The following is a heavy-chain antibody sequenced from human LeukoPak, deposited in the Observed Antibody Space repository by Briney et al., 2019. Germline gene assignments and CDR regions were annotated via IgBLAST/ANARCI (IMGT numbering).Heavy chain of an antibody. CDR3: ARATLPYGVVTNDAFDI. CDR2: ISSSSSYI. Sequence: GGSLRLSCAASGFTFSSYGMHWVRQAPGKGLEWVSSISSSSSYIYYADSVKGRFTISRDNAKNSLYLQMNSLRAEDTAVYYCARATLPYGVVTNDAFDIWGQGTMVTVSS. D-gene: IGHD4-23*01. V-gene: IGHV3-21*01. J-gene: IGHJ3*02. CDR1: GFTFSSYG.